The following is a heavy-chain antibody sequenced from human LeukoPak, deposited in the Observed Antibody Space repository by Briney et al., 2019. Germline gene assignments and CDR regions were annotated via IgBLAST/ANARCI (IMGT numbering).Heavy chain of an antibody. CDR2: ISGRGGST. CDR1: GFTFSSSG. J-gene: IGHJ4*02. Sequence: PGGSLRLSCAASGFTFSSSGMSWVRQAPGKGLEWVSAISGRGGSTNHADSVKGRFTISRENSKNTLYVQINSLRVDDTAVYYCAKTGGGKSYWGQGTLVTVSS. CDR3: AKTGGGKSY. V-gene: IGHV3-23*01. D-gene: IGHD2-15*01.